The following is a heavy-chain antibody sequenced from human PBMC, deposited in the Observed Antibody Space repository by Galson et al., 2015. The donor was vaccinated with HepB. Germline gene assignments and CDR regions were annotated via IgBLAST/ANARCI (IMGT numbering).Heavy chain of an antibody. Sequence: TLSLTCTVSGGSISSGSYYWSWIRQPAGKGLEWIGRIYTSGSTNYNPSLKSRVTISVDTSKNQFSLKLSSVTAADTAVYYCARDQGDIVVVPAYWFDPWGQGTLVTVSS. CDR2: IYTSGST. CDR1: GGSISSGSYY. CDR3: ARDQGDIVVVPAYWFDP. V-gene: IGHV4-61*02. J-gene: IGHJ5*02. D-gene: IGHD2-2*01.